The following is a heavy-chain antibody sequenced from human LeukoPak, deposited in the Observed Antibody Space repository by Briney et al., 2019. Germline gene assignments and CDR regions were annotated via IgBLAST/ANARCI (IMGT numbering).Heavy chain of an antibody. CDR1: GFTFSSYS. J-gene: IGHJ4*02. CDR2: ISSSSSYI. Sequence: GGSLRLSCAASGFTFSSYSMNWVRQAPGKGLEWVSSISSSSSYIYYADSVKGRFTISRDNAKNSLYLQMNSLRAEDTAVYYCAGGPARGYYFDYWGQGTLVTVSS. CDR3: AGGPARGYYFDY. D-gene: IGHD6-6*01. V-gene: IGHV3-21*01.